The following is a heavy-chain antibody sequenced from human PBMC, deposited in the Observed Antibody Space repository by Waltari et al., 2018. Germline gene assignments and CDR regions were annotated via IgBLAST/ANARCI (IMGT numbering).Heavy chain of an antibody. CDR2: IKGDGTSI. Sequence: EVQLVESGVGFFQPGGSLRLSCEASGFAFSNYWIHWVRQAPGRGLEWVSRIKGDGTSISNADSVGGRFSISRDNYKNTVYLQIHSLRAEDTAVFYCARLMLSHPENGMDVWGQGTSVTVS. CDR1: GFAFSNYW. D-gene: IGHD3-10*02. J-gene: IGHJ6*02. V-gene: IGHV3-74*01. CDR3: ARLMLSHPENGMDV.